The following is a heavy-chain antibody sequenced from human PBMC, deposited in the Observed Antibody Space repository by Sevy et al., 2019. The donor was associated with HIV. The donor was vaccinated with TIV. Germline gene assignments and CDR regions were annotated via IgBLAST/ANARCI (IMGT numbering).Heavy chain of an antibody. D-gene: IGHD2-21*01. Sequence: GGSRRKTCAASGFTFSNAWMSWVRQAPGKGLEWVGRIKSKTDGGTTDYAAPVKGRFIISRDDSKNTLYLQMKSLKTEDTAVYYCTTFRAYGNYWGQGTLVTVSS. V-gene: IGHV3-15*01. J-gene: IGHJ4*02. CDR1: GFTFSNAW. CDR2: IKSKTDGGTT. CDR3: TTFRAYGNY.